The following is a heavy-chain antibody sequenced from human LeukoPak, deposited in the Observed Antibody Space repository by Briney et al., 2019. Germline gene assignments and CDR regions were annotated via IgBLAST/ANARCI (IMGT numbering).Heavy chain of an antibody. Sequence: QPGGSLRLSCAASGFTFSSYGMHWVRQAPGKGLEWVAVISYDGSNKYYADSVKGRFTISRDNSKNTLYLQMNSLRAEDTAVYYCARDGEWELRTLDYWGQGTLVTVSS. J-gene: IGHJ4*02. V-gene: IGHV3-30*03. CDR3: ARDGEWELRTLDY. D-gene: IGHD1-26*01. CDR2: ISYDGSNK. CDR1: GFTFSSYG.